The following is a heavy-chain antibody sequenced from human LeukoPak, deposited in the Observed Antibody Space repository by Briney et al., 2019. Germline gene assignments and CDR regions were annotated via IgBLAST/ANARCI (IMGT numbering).Heavy chain of an antibody. D-gene: IGHD3-22*01. Sequence: GGSLKISCKASGYSFTTYWIAWVRQMPGKGLEWMGIIHPGDSDTRYSPSFQGQVTISADKSINTAYLQWSSLKASDTAMYYCARRGYYDSSGFRYFDPWGQGTLVTVSS. CDR2: IHPGDSDT. V-gene: IGHV5-51*01. J-gene: IGHJ5*02. CDR1: GYSFTTYW. CDR3: ARRGYYDSSGFRYFDP.